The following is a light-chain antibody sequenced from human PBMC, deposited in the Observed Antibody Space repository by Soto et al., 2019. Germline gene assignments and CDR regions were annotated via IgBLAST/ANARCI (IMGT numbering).Light chain of an antibody. Sequence: EIVLTQSPATLSSFPGDRVTLSCRASQSVSNNLAWYQQKPGQAPRLLIYDAYNRATGIPDRFTGGGAGTGFTLTISRLEPEDSAAYYCQQYGSSPTFGGGTKVDIK. V-gene: IGKV3-20*01. J-gene: IGKJ4*01. CDR2: DAY. CDR3: QQYGSSPT. CDR1: QSVSNN.